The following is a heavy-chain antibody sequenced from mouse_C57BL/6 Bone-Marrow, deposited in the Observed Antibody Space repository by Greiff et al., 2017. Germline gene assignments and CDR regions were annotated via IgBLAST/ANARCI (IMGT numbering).Heavy chain of an antibody. CDR2: IYPRSGNT. D-gene: IGHD2-4*01. V-gene: IGHV1-81*01. CDR1: GYTFTSYG. Sequence: QVQLKESGAEMARPGASVKLSCKASGYTFTSYGISWVKQRTGRGLEWIGEIYPRSGNTYYNEKFKGKATLTADKSSSTAYMELRSLTSEDSAVYFCARDYDYDGGHWGQGTSVTVSS. CDR3: ARDYDYDGGH. J-gene: IGHJ4*01.